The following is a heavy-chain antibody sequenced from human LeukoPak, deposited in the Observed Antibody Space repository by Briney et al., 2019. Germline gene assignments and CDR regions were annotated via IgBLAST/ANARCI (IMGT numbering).Heavy chain of an antibody. CDR3: ARDSKACGGACFSGLFEY. D-gene: IGHD2-21*02. V-gene: IGHV3-11*01. CDR1: GITFSDYY. J-gene: IGHJ4*02. Sequence: PGGSLRLSCAASGITFSDYYMSWIRQAPGKGLEWLSYISGSGETIYQADSVKGRFTISRDNARNSLYLQMNSLRAEDTAVYYCARDSKACGGACFSGLFEYWGREPWSPSPQ. CDR2: ISGSGETI.